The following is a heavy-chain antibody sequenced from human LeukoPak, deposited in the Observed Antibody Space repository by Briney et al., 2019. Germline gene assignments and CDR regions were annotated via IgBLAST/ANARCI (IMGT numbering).Heavy chain of an antibody. Sequence: GGSLRLSCAASGFTFSSYAMSWVRQAPGKGLEWGSAISGSGGSTYYADSVKGRFTISRDNSKNTLYLQMNSLRAEDTAVYYCAKVGGSYYYYYYMDVWGKGTTVTVSS. CDR2: ISGSGGST. CDR1: GFTFSSYA. J-gene: IGHJ6*03. D-gene: IGHD1-26*01. CDR3: AKVGGSYYYYYYMDV. V-gene: IGHV3-23*01.